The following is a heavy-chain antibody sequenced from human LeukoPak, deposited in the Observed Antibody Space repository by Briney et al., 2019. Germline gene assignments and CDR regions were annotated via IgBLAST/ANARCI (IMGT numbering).Heavy chain of an antibody. Sequence: ASVKVSCKASGYTFTSYDINWVRQATGQGLEWMGWMNPNSGNTGYAQKFQGRVTMTRNTSISTAYIELSSLRSEDTAVYYCARGWRAIDAFDIWGQGTMVTVSS. CDR3: ARGWRAIDAFDI. V-gene: IGHV1-8*01. J-gene: IGHJ3*02. CDR1: GYTFTSYD. CDR2: MNPNSGNT. D-gene: IGHD2-2*01.